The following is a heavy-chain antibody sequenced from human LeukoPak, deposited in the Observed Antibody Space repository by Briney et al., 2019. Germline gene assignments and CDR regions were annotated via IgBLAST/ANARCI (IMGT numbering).Heavy chain of an antibody. J-gene: IGHJ1*01. Sequence: QPGGSLRLSCAASGFTFSNYGMSWLRQARGKGLEWVSAITGSGDDAYYADSVHGRFTMSRDNSKSTLYLQMSSLRVEDTAVYYCAKESRGSSPEFWGQGTLVTVSS. V-gene: IGHV3-23*01. CDR1: GFTFSNYG. CDR3: AKESRGSSPEF. D-gene: IGHD1-26*01. CDR2: ITGSGDDA.